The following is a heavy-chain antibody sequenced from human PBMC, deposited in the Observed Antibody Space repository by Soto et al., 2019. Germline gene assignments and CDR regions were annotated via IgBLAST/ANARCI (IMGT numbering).Heavy chain of an antibody. V-gene: IGHV4-39*01. Sequence: SETLSLPCTVSGGSISSSSYYWSWIRQPPGKGLEWIGSIYYSGSTYYNPSLKSRITINPDTSNNQLSLQLNSVTPDDTAVYYCARLIGNSWLDSWGQGTLVTVSS. CDR2: IYYSGST. CDR3: ARLIGNSWLDS. J-gene: IGHJ5*01. CDR1: GGSISSSSYY.